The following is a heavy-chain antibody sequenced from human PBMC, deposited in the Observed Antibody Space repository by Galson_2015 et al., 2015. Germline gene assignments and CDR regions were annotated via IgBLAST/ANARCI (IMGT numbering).Heavy chain of an antibody. CDR3: AKGPGIAVTSDVDY. V-gene: IGHV3-30*18. Sequence: SLRLSCAASGFTFSSYGMHWVRQAPGKGLEWVAVISYDGSNKYYADSVKGRFTISRDNSKNTLYLQMNGLRAEDTAVYYCAKGPGIAVTSDVDYWGQGTLVTVSS. CDR1: GFTFSSYG. D-gene: IGHD2-21*01. CDR2: ISYDGSNK. J-gene: IGHJ4*02.